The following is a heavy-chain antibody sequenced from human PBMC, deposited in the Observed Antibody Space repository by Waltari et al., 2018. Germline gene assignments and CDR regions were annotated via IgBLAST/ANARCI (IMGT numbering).Heavy chain of an antibody. Sequence: QVQLQESGPGLVKPSGTLSLPCTVSGDSICNNFFWSWVRQSPGKGLEWIGQVHQSGRSNYNPSLESRVTVSMDTSKNQFSLRVTSVTAADTAIYYCASDRGRGLYLDSWGQGTLVTVSP. V-gene: IGHV4-4*02. D-gene: IGHD2-15*01. CDR1: GDSICNNFF. J-gene: IGHJ4*02. CDR3: ASDRGRGLYLDS. CDR2: VHQSGRS.